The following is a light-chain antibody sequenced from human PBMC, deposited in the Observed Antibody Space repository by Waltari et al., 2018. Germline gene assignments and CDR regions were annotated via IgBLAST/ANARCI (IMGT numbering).Light chain of an antibody. CDR3: QQTDSFPRT. J-gene: IGKJ1*01. V-gene: IGKV1-39*01. Sequence: DIQITPSPSPLSASVGNRVPITCRASQSISSYLNWYQQKPGKAPKLLIYGASSLQSGVPPRFSGSGSGTDFTLTISSLQPEDFATYHCQQTDSFPRTFGQGTKVEIK. CDR1: QSISSY. CDR2: GAS.